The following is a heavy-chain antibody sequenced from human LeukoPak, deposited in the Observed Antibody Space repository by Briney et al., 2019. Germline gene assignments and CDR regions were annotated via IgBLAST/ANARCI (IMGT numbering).Heavy chain of an antibody. V-gene: IGHV3-21*01. D-gene: IGHD3-22*01. CDR3: ARRGSGYYGADY. Sequence: GGSLRLSCAASGFTFSTYCINWVSQAPGRGLEWVSSISPTSSYIFYADSVKGRVTISRDNAKNSVYLQMNSLSAEDTAVYCCARRGSGYYGADYWGQGILVTVSS. J-gene: IGHJ4*02. CDR1: GFTFSTYC. CDR2: ISPTSSYI.